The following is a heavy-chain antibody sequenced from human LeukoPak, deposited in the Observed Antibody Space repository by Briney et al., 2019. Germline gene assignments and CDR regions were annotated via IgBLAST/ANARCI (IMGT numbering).Heavy chain of an antibody. CDR2: MNPNSGNT. J-gene: IGHJ3*02. Sequence: WASVKVSCKASGYTFTSYDINWVRQATGQGLEWMGWMNPNSGNTSYAQKFQGRVTITRNTSISTAYMELSSLRSEDTAVYYCARGLITIFGVSTDAFDIWGQGTMVTVSS. V-gene: IGHV1-8*03. CDR1: GYTFTSYD. CDR3: ARGLITIFGVSTDAFDI. D-gene: IGHD3-3*01.